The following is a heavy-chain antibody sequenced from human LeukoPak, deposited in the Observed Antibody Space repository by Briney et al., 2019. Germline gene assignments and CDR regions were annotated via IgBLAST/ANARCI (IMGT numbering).Heavy chain of an antibody. D-gene: IGHD4-11*01. CDR1: GYTFTSYY. J-gene: IGHJ4*02. V-gene: IGHV1-46*01. CDR3: ARDVEATVKGGYFDY. CDR2: INPSGGST. Sequence: ASVKVSCKASGYTFTSYYMHWVRQAPGQGLEWMGIINPSGGSTSYAQKFQGRVTMTRDTSTSTVYMELSSLRSEDTAVYYCARDVEATVKGGYFDYWGQGTLVTVPS.